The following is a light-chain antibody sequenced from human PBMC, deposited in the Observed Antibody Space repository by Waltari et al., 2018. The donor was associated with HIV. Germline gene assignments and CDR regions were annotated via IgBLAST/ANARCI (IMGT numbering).Light chain of an antibody. CDR2: GNN. J-gene: IGLJ1*01. Sequence: QSVLTQPPSVSGAPGQRVTISCTGSSSNIGAGYDVHWYQQLPGTAPKLLIYGNNNRPSGVPDRVSASKSDTAASLTITGLQAEQEGDYYCQSYDSDLGGSYVFGTGTKVSVL. CDR3: QSYDSDLGGSYV. CDR1: SSNIGAGYD. V-gene: IGLV1-40*01.